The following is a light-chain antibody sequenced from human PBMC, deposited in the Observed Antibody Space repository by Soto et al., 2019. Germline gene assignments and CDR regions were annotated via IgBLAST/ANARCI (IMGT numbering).Light chain of an antibody. CDR1: QSISSW. CDR2: DAS. CDR3: QQYNSYSKLT. Sequence: DIHMTQSPSTLSASVGDRVTITCRASQSISSWLAWYQQKPGKAPKLLIYDASSLESGVPSRFSGSGSGTEFTLTICSLQPDDFATYYGQQYNSYSKLTFGGGTKVEIK. V-gene: IGKV1-5*01. J-gene: IGKJ4*01.